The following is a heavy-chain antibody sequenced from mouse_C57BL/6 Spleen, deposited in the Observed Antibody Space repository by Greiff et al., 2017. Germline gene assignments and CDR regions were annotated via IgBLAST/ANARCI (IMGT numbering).Heavy chain of an antibody. V-gene: IGHV5-4*01. CDR1: GFTFSSYA. J-gene: IGHJ4*01. Sequence: EVLGVESGGGLVKPGGSLKLSCAASGFTFSSYAMSWVRQTPEKRLEWVATISDGGSYTYYPDNVKGRFTISRDNAKNNLYLQMSHLKSEDTAMYYCARDYYGSSYYAMDYWGQGTSVTVSS. CDR2: ISDGGSYT. D-gene: IGHD1-1*01. CDR3: ARDYYGSSYYAMDY.